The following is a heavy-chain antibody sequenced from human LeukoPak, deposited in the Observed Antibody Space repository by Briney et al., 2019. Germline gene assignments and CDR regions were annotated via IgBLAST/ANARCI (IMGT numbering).Heavy chain of an antibody. D-gene: IGHD4-17*01. CDR2: INSDGSST. Sequence: GGSLRLSCAASGFTFSSYWMHWVRQAPGKGLVWVSRINSDGSSTSYADSVKGRFTISRDNAKNTLYLQMNSLRAEDTAVHYCARVFDYGDHLGWGQGTLVTVSS. CDR3: ARVFDYGDHLG. J-gene: IGHJ4*02. CDR1: GFTFSSYW. V-gene: IGHV3-74*01.